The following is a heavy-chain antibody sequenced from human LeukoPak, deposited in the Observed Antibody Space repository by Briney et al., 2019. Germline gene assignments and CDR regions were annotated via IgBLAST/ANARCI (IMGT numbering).Heavy chain of an antibody. V-gene: IGHV3-21*01. Sequence: PGGSLRLSCAASGFTFSSYSMKWVRQAPGKGREWVSSISSSSSYIYYADSVKGRFTISRDNAKNSLYLQMNSLRAEDTAVYYCARESAVAGDYWGQGTLVTVSS. CDR1: GFTFSSYS. CDR2: ISSSSSYI. D-gene: IGHD6-19*01. J-gene: IGHJ4*02. CDR3: ARESAVAGDY.